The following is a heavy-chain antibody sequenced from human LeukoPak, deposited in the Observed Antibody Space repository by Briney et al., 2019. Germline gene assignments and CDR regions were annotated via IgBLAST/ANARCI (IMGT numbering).Heavy chain of an antibody. CDR3: ARLNCIAVAGTFHDY. D-gene: IGHD6-19*01. CDR2: IYYSGST. J-gene: IGHJ4*02. V-gene: IGHV4-39*01. Sequence: KPSETLSLTCTVSGGSISSSSYYWGWIRQPPGKGLEWIGCIYYSGSTYYNPSLKSRVTISVETSKNQCSLKLSSVPAADTAVYYCARLNCIAVAGTFHDYWGQGTLVSVCS. CDR1: GGSISSSSYY.